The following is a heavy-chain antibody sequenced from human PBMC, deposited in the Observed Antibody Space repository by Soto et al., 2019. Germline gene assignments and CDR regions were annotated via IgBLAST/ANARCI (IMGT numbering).Heavy chain of an antibody. V-gene: IGHV4-59*01. CDR2: IYHSGST. CDR3: ARLGHVYYYDSSPYREYFPH. CDR1: GGSISSYN. Sequence: PSETLSLTCTVSGGSISSYNPPPTPPPPPTALASIGYIYHSGSTTYNPSLRSRVTISVDTSKNQFSLKLSSVTAADTAVYYCARLGHVYYYDSSPYREYFPHWGQVTLVSVS. D-gene: IGHD3-22*01. J-gene: IGHJ1*01.